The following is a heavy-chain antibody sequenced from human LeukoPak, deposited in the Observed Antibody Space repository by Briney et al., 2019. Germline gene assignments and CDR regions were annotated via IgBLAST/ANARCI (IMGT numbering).Heavy chain of an antibody. J-gene: IGHJ3*01. Sequence: GESLRISCKDSGHSLITNWIGWVRQMPGKGLEWMGIIYPDDSDTIYSPSFQGQVTISADKSISTAYLQWSSLKASDTAMYYCATLTTHFYDRRFDAFDVWGQGTMVIVSS. V-gene: IGHV5-51*01. CDR3: ATLTTHFYDRRFDAFDV. CDR1: GHSLITNW. CDR2: IYPDDSDT. D-gene: IGHD2/OR15-2a*01.